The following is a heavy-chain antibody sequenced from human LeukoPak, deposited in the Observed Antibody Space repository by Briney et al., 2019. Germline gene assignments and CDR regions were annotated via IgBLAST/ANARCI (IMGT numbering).Heavy chain of an antibody. CDR2: ISGSNPGT. V-gene: IGHV3-23*01. D-gene: IGHD2-15*01. J-gene: IGHJ4*02. Sequence: AGGSLRLSCAASGFTFSTYAMSWVRQTPGKGLERVAAISGSNPGTYHASSVRGRFTISRDNSKNTLPLQMNGLRTEDAAIYYCAKASVGHCSGAFCYHFDSWGQGTLVTVSS. CDR1: GFTFSTYA. CDR3: AKASVGHCSGAFCYHFDS.